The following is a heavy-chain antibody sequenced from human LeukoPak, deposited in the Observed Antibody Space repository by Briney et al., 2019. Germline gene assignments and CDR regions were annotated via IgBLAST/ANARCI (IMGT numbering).Heavy chain of an antibody. J-gene: IGHJ2*01. CDR2: IYTSGST. Sequence: SQTLSLTCTVSGGSISSGSYYWSWIRQPAGKGREWIGRIYTSGSTNYNPSLKSRVTISVDTSKNQFSLKLSSVTAADTAVYYCARDQRSWYFDLWGRGTLVTVSS. CDR1: GGSISSGSYY. V-gene: IGHV4-61*02. CDR3: ARDQRSWYFDL.